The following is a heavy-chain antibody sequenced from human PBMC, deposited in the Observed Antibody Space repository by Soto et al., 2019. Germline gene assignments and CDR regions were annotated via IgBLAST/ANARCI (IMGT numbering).Heavy chain of an antibody. CDR1: RYNFTNYW. J-gene: IGHJ6*02. CDR2: IYPGDPDT. Sequence: CKGSRYNFTNYWIGWLRQMPGKGLEWMGIIYPGDPDTRYSPSFQGQVTISADKSISAAYLHWSSLKASNTAMYYCARQEGSTVLFYYGMDVWGQGTTVTVS. D-gene: IGHD4-17*01. CDR3: ARQEGSTVLFYYGMDV. V-gene: IGHV5-51*01.